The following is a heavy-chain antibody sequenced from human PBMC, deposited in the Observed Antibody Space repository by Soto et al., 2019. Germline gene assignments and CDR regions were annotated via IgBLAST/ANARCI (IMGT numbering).Heavy chain of an antibody. CDR3: AKDLGLDASASYPYH. CDR2: ISYDGSHK. CDR1: GFTFSGFG. D-gene: IGHD3-10*01. V-gene: IGHV3-30*18. Sequence: QVQLVESGGGVVQPGRSLGLSCAASGFTFSGFGMHWVRHTPGKGLEWLAVISYDGSHKLHADSVQGRFTISRDNSKNTLSLQMNSLRTEDTAVYYCAKDLGLDASASYPYHWGQGTLVSVSS. J-gene: IGHJ5*02.